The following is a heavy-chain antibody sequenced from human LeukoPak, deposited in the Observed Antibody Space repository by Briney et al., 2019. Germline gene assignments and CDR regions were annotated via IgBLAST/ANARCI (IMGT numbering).Heavy chain of an antibody. J-gene: IGHJ4*02. CDR3: ARVHYSSSWFIDC. Sequence: GGSLRLSCAASGFTFSSHWMHWVRQAPGKGLVWVSRINSDGSSTNYADSVKGRFTISRDNAKNALYLQVNSLRGEGTAVYYCARVHYSSSWFIDCWGQGTLVTVSP. CDR2: INSDGSST. V-gene: IGHV3-74*01. CDR1: GFTFSSHW. D-gene: IGHD6-13*01.